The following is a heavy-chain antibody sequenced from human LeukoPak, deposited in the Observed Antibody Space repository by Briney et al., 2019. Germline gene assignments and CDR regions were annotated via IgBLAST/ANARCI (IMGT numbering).Heavy chain of an antibody. D-gene: IGHD2-2*01. Sequence: GGSLRLSCAASGFIFSSYSMSWVRQAPGEGLEWVSYISRNTSYTKYADSVKGRFTISRDNAKNSVYLQMNSLRVEDTAVYYCARDSGAAAHYFDYWGQGTLVTVSS. CDR2: ISRNTSYT. CDR1: GFIFSSYS. J-gene: IGHJ4*02. V-gene: IGHV3-21*05. CDR3: ARDSGAAAHYFDY.